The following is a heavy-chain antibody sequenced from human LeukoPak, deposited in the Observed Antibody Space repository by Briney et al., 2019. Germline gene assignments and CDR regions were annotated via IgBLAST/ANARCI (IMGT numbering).Heavy chain of an antibody. D-gene: IGHD2-2*01. CDR3: ARDGNIVVVQAATWFDP. V-gene: IGHV1-2*02. Sequence: GASVKVSCKASGYTFTGYYMHWVRQAPGQGLEWMGWINPNSGGTNYAQKFQGRVTMTRDTSISTAYMELSRLRSDDTAVYYCARDGNIVVVQAATWFDPWGQGTLVTVSS. CDR1: GYTFTGYY. J-gene: IGHJ5*02. CDR2: INPNSGGT.